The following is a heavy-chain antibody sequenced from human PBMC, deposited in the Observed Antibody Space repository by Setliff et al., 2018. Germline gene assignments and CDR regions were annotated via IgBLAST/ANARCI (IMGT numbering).Heavy chain of an antibody. CDR1: GGSISSGDYY. Sequence: SETLSLTCTVSGGSISSGDYYWSWIRQPPGKGLEWIGYIYYSGSTYYNPSLKSRVTISVDTSKNQFSLKLSSVTAADTAVYYCARADNVLLWFGELFYWGQGTLVTVSS. CDR2: IYYSGST. J-gene: IGHJ4*02. CDR3: ARADNVLLWFGELFY. V-gene: IGHV4-30-4*08. D-gene: IGHD3-10*01.